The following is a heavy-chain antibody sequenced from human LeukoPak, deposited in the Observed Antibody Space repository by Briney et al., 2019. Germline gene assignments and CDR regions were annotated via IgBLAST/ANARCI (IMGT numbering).Heavy chain of an antibody. V-gene: IGHV3-23*01. CDR1: GFTFSSYA. D-gene: IGHD1-26*01. CDR3: AKAGRVGATLTFDY. CDR2: ISGSGGST. Sequence: GGSLRLSCAASGFTFSSYAISWVRQAPGKGLGWVSAISGSGGSTYYADSVKGRFTISRDNSKNTLYLQTNSRRAEDTAVYYCAKAGRVGATLTFDYWGQGTLVTVSS. J-gene: IGHJ4*02.